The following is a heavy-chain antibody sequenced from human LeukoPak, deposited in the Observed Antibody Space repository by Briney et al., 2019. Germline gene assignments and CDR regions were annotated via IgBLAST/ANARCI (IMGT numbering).Heavy chain of an antibody. CDR2: ITWNSVTI. Sequence: GGSLRLSCAASGFTFDDYAIHWVRQAPGKGLEWVSGITWNSVTIHYADSVKGRFTISRDNAKNSLYLQMNSLRAEDTDLYYCAKGSSTWTTEEYFQHWGQGTLVTVSS. D-gene: IGHD6-13*01. J-gene: IGHJ1*01. CDR1: GFTFDDYA. V-gene: IGHV3-9*01. CDR3: AKGSSTWTTEEYFQH.